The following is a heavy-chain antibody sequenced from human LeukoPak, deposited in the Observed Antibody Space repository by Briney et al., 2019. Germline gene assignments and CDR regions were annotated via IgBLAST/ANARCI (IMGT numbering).Heavy chain of an antibody. Sequence: VASVKVSCKASGYTFTSYGISWVRQAPGQGLEWMGWISAYNGNTNYARKLQGRVTITADESTSTAYMELSSLRSEDTAVYYCARGYSSGWYEGGYFQHWGQGTLVTVSS. CDR3: ARGYSSGWYEGGYFQH. D-gene: IGHD6-19*01. J-gene: IGHJ1*01. CDR1: GYTFTSYG. CDR2: ISAYNGNT. V-gene: IGHV1-18*01.